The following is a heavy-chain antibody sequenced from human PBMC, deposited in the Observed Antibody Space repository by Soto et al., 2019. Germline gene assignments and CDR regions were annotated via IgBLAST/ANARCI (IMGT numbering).Heavy chain of an antibody. V-gene: IGHV3-30-3*01. CDR1: GFIFSGYA. CDR3: AKDTSAYDIDY. CDR2: LSYDGNTK. J-gene: IGHJ4*02. D-gene: IGHD5-12*01. Sequence: QVQLVESGGGVVQPGRSLRLSCAASGFIFSGYAMHWVRQAPGKGLEWVAVLSYDGNTKYYADSVKGRFTVSRDNSKNTLYVQMNNLSAEDTAMYYCAKDTSAYDIDYWGQGTLVNVSS.